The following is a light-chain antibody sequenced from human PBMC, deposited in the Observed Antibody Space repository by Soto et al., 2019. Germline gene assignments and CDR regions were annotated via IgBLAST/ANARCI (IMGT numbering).Light chain of an antibody. CDR1: QSVSSNY. CDR3: QQYNNWPPLT. CDR2: SAS. J-gene: IGKJ4*01. V-gene: IGKV3-20*01. Sequence: EIVLTQSPGTLSLSPGERATLSCRASQSVSSNYLAWYQQKPGQTPRLLIHSASNRGIGIPDRFSGSGSGADFTLTISRLEPEDFAVYYCQQYNNWPPLTFGGGTKVEIK.